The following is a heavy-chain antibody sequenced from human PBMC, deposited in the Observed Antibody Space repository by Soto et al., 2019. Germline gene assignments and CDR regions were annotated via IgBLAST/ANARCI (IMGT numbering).Heavy chain of an antibody. J-gene: IGHJ2*01. CDR3: ARDPLWCTARVLWYFDR. CDR1: GFTFSSYG. D-gene: IGHD2-21*01. CDR2: IWYDGSNK. V-gene: IGHV3-30-3*01. Sequence: QVQLVESGGGVVQPGRSLRLSCAASGFTFSSYGIRWVREAPGKGLEWVAVIWYDGSNKYYADSVRDRFTISRDSSKKTLYLQMNSLRAEDTAVYYCARDPLWCTARVLWYFDRWGGGTVVTVSS.